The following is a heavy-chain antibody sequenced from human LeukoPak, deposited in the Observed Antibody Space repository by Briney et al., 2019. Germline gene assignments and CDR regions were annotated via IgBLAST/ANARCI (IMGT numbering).Heavy chain of an antibody. J-gene: IGHJ4*02. CDR2: IHYSGST. CDR3: ARQHSTLYSSAY. V-gene: IGHV4-39*01. D-gene: IGHD6-13*01. CDR1: GGSISSSSYY. Sequence: PSETLSLTCTVSGGSISSSSYYWGWVRQPPGKGLEWIGSIHYSGSTYYNPSLRSRVTITGDTSKNHFSLKLSSVTAADTAVYFCARQHSTLYSSAYWGQGTLVTVSS.